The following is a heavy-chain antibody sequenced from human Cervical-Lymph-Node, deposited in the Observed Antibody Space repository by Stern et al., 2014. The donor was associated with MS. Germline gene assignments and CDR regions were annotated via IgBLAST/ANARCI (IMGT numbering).Heavy chain of an antibody. J-gene: IGHJ4*02. V-gene: IGHV1-8*01. CDR2: MNPDSGDT. D-gene: IGHD3-3*01. Sequence: VKLLESGAEVKKPGASVKVSCKASGYTFTSDDINWVRQVPGQGLEWMGWMNPDSGDTGYAQKFRGKFTITRDLSINTAYMEMSSLKFEDTAVYYCTRGWSAWGQGTLVIVSS. CDR1: GYTFTSDD. CDR3: TRGWSA.